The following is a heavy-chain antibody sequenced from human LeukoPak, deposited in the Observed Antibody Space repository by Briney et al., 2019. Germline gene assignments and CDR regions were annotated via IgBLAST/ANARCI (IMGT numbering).Heavy chain of an antibody. D-gene: IGHD2-21*01. V-gene: IGHV3-7*01. Sequence: GGSLRLSCADSGFTISSYWMSWLRQAPGKGLEWVANIKEDGSDKYYVDSVKGRFTISRDNTKNSLYLQMSSLRDEDTAVYYCAREVRGVDRNWFDPWGQGTLVTVSS. CDR2: IKEDGSDK. CDR1: GFTISSYW. J-gene: IGHJ5*02. CDR3: AREVRGVDRNWFDP.